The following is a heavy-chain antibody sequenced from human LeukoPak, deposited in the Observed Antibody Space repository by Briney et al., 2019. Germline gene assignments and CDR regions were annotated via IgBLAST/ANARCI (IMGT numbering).Heavy chain of an antibody. V-gene: IGHV4-34*12. Sequence: SETLSLTCAVYGGSFSGYYWSWIRQPPGKGLEWIGNIFYSGSTYYSPSLKSRVTISLDTSRNQFSLKLNSVTAADTAVYYCARSNGYGLVDIWGQGTMVTVSS. CDR3: ARSNGYGLVDI. D-gene: IGHD3-10*01. J-gene: IGHJ3*02. CDR2: IFYSGST. CDR1: GGSFSGYY.